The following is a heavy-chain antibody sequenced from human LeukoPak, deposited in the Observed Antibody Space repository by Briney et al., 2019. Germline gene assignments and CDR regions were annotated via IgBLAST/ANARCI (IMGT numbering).Heavy chain of an antibody. CDR1: GFTFDSYG. J-gene: IGHJ2*01. D-gene: IGHD4-17*01. Sequence: RPGGSLRLSCAASGFTFDSYGMSWVRQAPGKGLEWVSGINWNGADTTYTESVKGRFTISRDNAKNSLYLQMNSLRAEDTAVYYCARDWAVTPRYFDLWGRGTLVTVSS. V-gene: IGHV3-20*04. CDR3: ARDWAVTPRYFDL. CDR2: INWNGADT.